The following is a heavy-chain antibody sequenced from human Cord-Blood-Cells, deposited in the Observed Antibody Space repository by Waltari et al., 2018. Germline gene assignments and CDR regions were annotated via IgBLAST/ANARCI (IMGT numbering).Heavy chain of an antibody. D-gene: IGHD6-25*01. V-gene: IGHV4-59*01. CDR1: GGSISSYY. J-gene: IGHJ3*02. CDR2: IYYSGST. CDR3: ARAARAFDI. Sequence: QVQLQESGPGLVKPSETLSLTCTVSGGSISSYYWSWIRQPPGKGLEWIGYIYYSGSTNSNPSLKSRVTISVDTAKNQFTLKLSSVTAADTAVYYCARAARAFDIWDQGTMVTVSS.